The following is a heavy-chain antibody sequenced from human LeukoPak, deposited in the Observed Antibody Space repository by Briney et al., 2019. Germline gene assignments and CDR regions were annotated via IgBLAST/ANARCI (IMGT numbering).Heavy chain of an antibody. D-gene: IGHD3-10*01. V-gene: IGHV3-23*01. Sequence: GGSLRLSCAASGFTVSSNYMSWVRQAPGKGLEWVSAISGSGGSTYYADSVKGRFTISRDNSKNTLYLQMNSLRAEDTAVYYCARDPPPHPVTDPFGEDWFDPWGQGTLVTVSS. CDR2: ISGSGGST. CDR1: GFTVSSNY. J-gene: IGHJ5*02. CDR3: ARDPPPHPVTDPFGEDWFDP.